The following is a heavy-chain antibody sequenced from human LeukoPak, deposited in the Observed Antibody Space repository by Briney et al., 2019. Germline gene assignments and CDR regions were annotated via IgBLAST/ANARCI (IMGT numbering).Heavy chain of an antibody. V-gene: IGHV3-23*01. CDR3: AAGDILTGSGSYFDF. D-gene: IGHD3-9*01. J-gene: IGHJ4*02. Sequence: GGSLRLSCAASRFTFSSYAMSWVRQAPGKGLEWFSAISGNGGSTYYADSVKGRFTISRDNSKNTLYLQMNSLRVEDTAVYYCAAGDILTGSGSYFDFWGQGTLVTVSS. CDR2: ISGNGGST. CDR1: RFTFSSYA.